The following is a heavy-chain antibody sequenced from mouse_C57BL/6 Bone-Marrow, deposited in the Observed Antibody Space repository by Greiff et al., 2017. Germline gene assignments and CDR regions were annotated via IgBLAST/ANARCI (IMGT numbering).Heavy chain of an antibody. Sequence: QVHVKQSGAELARPGASVKLSCKASGYTFTSYGISWVKQRTGQGLEWIGEIYPRSGNTYYNEKFKGKATLNADKSSSTAYMELRSLTSEDSAVYFCARQGRGFAYWGQGTLVTVSA. CDR2: IYPRSGNT. D-gene: IGHD3-3*01. V-gene: IGHV1-81*01. J-gene: IGHJ3*01. CDR1: GYTFTSYG. CDR3: ARQGRGFAY.